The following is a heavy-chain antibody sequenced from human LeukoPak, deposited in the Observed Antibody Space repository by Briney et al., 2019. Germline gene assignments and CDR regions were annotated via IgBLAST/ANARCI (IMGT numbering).Heavy chain of an antibody. CDR1: GGSISSYY. CDR2: IYYSGST. CDR3: ARDRCSSTSCYGRFGWFDP. D-gene: IGHD2-2*01. V-gene: IGHV4-59*12. J-gene: IGHJ5*02. Sequence: SETLSLTCAVSGGSISSYYWSWIRQPPGKGLEWIGYIYYSGSTNYNPSLKSRVTISVDTSKNQFSLRLSSVTAADTAVYYCARDRCSSTSCYGRFGWFDPWGQGTLVTVSS.